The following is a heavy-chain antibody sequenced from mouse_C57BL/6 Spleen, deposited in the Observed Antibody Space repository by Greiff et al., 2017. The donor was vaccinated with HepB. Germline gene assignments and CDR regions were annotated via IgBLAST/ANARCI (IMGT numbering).Heavy chain of an antibody. CDR3: AREGLWLDLYYFDY. Sequence: ESGPGLVKPSQSLSLTCSVTGYSITSGYYWNWIRQFPGNKLEWMGYISYDGSNNYNPSLKNRISITRDTSKNQFFLKLNSVTTEDTATYYCAREGLWLDLYYFDYWGQGTTLTVSS. CDR1: GYSITSGYY. CDR2: ISYDGSN. D-gene: IGHD1-1*02. V-gene: IGHV3-6*01. J-gene: IGHJ2*01.